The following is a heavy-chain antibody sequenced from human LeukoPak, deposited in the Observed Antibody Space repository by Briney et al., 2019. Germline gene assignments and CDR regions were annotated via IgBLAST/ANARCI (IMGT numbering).Heavy chain of an antibody. CDR1: GFTFSSYG. D-gene: IGHD3-22*01. V-gene: IGHV3-23*01. Sequence: GGSLRLSCAASGFTFSSYGMHWVRQAPGKGLEWVSAISGSGGSTYYADSVKGRFTISRDNSKNTLYLQMNSLRAEDTAVYYCAKGGYYDSSGPTIYWGQGTLVTVSS. J-gene: IGHJ4*02. CDR2: ISGSGGST. CDR3: AKGGYYDSSGPTIY.